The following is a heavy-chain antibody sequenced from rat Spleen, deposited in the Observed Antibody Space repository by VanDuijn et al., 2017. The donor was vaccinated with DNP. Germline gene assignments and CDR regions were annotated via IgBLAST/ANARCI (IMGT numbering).Heavy chain of an antibody. V-gene: IGHV2-6*01. J-gene: IGHJ3*01. Sequence: QVQLKESGPGLVQPSQTLSLTCTVSGFSLTSYTVSWVRQPPGKGLEWFATISSGGSTYYNSALKSRLSISRDTSKSQVFLEMNSLQTEDTAIYFCARSHTTGMTWFAYWGHGTLVTVSS. D-gene: IGHD1-7*01. CDR1: GFSLTSYT. CDR2: ISSGGST. CDR3: ARSHTTGMTWFAY.